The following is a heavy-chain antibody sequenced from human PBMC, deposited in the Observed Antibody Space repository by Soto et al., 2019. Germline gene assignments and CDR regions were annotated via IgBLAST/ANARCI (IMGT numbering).Heavy chain of an antibody. V-gene: IGHV3-15*01. CDR3: TTDLAYDDILPGYLN. CDR1: GFTFSNAW. Sequence: EVQLVESGGGLVKPGGSLRLSCAASGFTFSNAWMSWVRQAPGKGLEWVGRIKSKTDGGTTDYAAPVKGRFTISRDDSKNTLSLQMNSLKTEDTAVYYCTTDLAYDDILPGYLNWGQGTLVTVSS. CDR2: IKSKTDGGTT. D-gene: IGHD3-9*01. J-gene: IGHJ4*02.